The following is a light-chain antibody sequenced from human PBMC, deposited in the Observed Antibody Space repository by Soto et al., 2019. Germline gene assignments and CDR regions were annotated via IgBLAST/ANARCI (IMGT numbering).Light chain of an antibody. V-gene: IGKV1-39*01. Sequence: DIQMTQSPSSLSASVGDRVTITCRASQGISTYLVWYQQRQGRAPKLLIYAASSLLSGVPSRFSGSGSGTDFPLTNSSLQPEDFATYYCQQTYRTPYTFGQGTKLETK. CDR3: QQTYRTPYT. J-gene: IGKJ2*01. CDR1: QGISTY. CDR2: AAS.